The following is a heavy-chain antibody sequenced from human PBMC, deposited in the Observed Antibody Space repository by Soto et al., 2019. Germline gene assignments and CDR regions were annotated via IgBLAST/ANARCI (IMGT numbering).Heavy chain of an antibody. V-gene: IGHV1-2*02. CDR1: GYTFTDYH. Sequence: ASVKVSCKASGYTFTDYHIHWVRQAPGQGLEFMGWINANNGGAGSAQQFQGRVTVTRDTSITTVYMELSNLRSDDTAVYYCMRGGWGDSPIDYWGQGTQVTVSS. J-gene: IGHJ4*02. CDR2: INANNGGA. CDR3: MRGGWGDSPIDY. D-gene: IGHD1-26*01.